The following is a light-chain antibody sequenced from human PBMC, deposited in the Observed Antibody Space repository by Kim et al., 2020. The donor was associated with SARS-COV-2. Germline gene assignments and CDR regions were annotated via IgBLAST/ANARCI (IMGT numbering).Light chain of an antibody. CDR1: SSDVGSYNL. Sequence: PGQSLTISCTGTSSDVGSYNLVSWYQQHPGKAPKLMIYEVSKRPSGVSNRFSGSKSGNTASLTISGLQAEDEADYYCCSYAGSSTLFGGGTQLTVL. V-gene: IGLV2-23*02. CDR3: CSYAGSSTL. CDR2: EVS. J-gene: IGLJ2*01.